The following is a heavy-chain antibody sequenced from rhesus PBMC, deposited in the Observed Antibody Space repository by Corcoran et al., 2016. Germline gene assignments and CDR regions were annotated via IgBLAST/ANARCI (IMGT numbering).Heavy chain of an antibody. D-gene: IGHD2-39*01. CDR1: GFSLSTSGMG. J-gene: IGHJ4*01. V-gene: IGHV2S1*01. Sequence: QVTLKESGPAVVKPTQTLTLTCTFSGFSLSTSGMGVGWIRQPPGKALEWLTSIYWDDNKYQSTSLKRRLSISKDTSKNQVVLTMTNMDPVDTATYYCARGGSGLEASAGDYWGQGVLVTVSS. CDR3: ARGGSGLEASAGDY. CDR2: IYWDDNK.